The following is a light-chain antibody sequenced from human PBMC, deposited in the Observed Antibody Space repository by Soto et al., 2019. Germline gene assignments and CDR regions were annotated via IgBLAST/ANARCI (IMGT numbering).Light chain of an antibody. CDR3: AAWDDSLTGYV. CDR2: SYN. J-gene: IGLJ1*01. V-gene: IGLV1-44*01. Sequence: QSVLTQPPSASGTPGQRVTISCSGSSSNIGSNTVNWYQQLPGTAPKLLIYSYNQRPSGVPDRFSGSKSGTSASLAISGLQSEDEDDYYCAAWDDSLTGYVFGTGTKLTVL. CDR1: SSNIGSNT.